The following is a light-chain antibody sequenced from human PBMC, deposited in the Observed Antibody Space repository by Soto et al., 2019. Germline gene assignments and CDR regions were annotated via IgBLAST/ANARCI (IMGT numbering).Light chain of an antibody. J-gene: IGKJ4*01. CDR2: DAS. Sequence: EVVLTQSPVTLSLSPGERATLSCGSSQTVSSNYLAWYQQKPGLAPRLLIYDASTRATGIPDRFRGSGSGTDFTLTISRLEPEDVAVYYCQQYGDSPRGTFGGGIKVEIK. V-gene: IGKV3D-20*01. CDR1: QTVSSNY. CDR3: QQYGDSPRGT.